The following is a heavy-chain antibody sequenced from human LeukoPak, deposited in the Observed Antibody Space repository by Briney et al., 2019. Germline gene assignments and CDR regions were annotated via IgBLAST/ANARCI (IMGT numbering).Heavy chain of an antibody. CDR1: GFTFSSYG. Sequence: GGSLRLSCAASGFTFSSYGMSWVRQAPGKGLEWVSAISGSGGSTYYADSVKGRFTISRDNSKNTLYLQMNSLRAEDTALYYCARGSGYLETFDYWGQGTLVTVSS. V-gene: IGHV3-23*01. CDR2: ISGSGGST. J-gene: IGHJ4*02. D-gene: IGHD3-22*01. CDR3: ARGSGYLETFDY.